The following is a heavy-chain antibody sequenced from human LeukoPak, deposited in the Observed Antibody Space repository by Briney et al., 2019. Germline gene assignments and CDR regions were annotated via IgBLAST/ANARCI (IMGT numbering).Heavy chain of an antibody. CDR1: GYTLTELS. V-gene: IGHV1-24*01. Sequence: ASVKVSCKVSGYTLTELSMHWVRQAPGKGLEWMGGFDPEDGETIYAQKFQGRVTMTEDTSTDTAYMELSSLRAEDTAVYYCAKGRGLYSSSWPFDYWGQGTLVTVSS. D-gene: IGHD6-13*01. CDR3: AKGRGLYSSSWPFDY. J-gene: IGHJ4*02. CDR2: FDPEDGET.